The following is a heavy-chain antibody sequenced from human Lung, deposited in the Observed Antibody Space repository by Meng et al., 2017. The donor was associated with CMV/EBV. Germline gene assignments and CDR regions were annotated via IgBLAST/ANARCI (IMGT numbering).Heavy chain of an antibody. CDR3: GGTDGRGMDV. V-gene: IGHV3-11*01. J-gene: IGHJ6*02. D-gene: IGHD2-8*01. CDR2: TSKGGPTI. CDR1: GFTVTDHY. Sequence: SWAASGFTVTDHYMNWFRQAPGKGLEWVSYTSKGGPTIYYADSVKGRFTISRDNAKNSLYLQMDSLRAEDTAVYYCGGTDGRGMDVWGQGTAVTVSS.